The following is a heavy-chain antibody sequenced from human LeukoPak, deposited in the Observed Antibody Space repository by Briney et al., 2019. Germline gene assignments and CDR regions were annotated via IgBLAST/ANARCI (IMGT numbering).Heavy chain of an antibody. V-gene: IGHV3-21*01. D-gene: IGHD1-14*01. J-gene: IGHJ4*02. CDR2: ISSSSSYI. CDR3: ARSPGGTPVL. CDR1: GFTFSSYG. Sequence: GGSLRLSCAASGFTFSSYGMNWVRQAPGKGLEWVSSISSSSSYIYYADSVKGRFTISRDNAKNSLYLQMNSLRAEDTAVYYCARSPGGTPVLWGQGTLVTVSS.